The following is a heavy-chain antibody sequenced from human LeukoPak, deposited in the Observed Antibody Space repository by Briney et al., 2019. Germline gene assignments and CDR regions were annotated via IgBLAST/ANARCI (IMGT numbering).Heavy chain of an antibody. D-gene: IGHD2-2*01. J-gene: IGHJ4*02. Sequence: GSLRLSCAASGFTFSSYSMNWVRQAPGKGLEWIGSIYYSGSTYYNPSLKSRVTISVDTSKNQFSLKLSSVTAADTAVYYCARHPGIVVVPAASVFDYWGQGTLVTVSS. V-gene: IGHV4-39*01. CDR1: GFTFSSYSMN. CDR2: IYYSGST. CDR3: ARHPGIVVVPAASVFDY.